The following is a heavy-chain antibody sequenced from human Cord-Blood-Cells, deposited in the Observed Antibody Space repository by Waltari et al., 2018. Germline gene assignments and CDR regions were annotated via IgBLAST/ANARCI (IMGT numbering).Heavy chain of an antibody. Sequence: QVQLVQSGAEVKKPGSSVKVSCNASGGTFSSYAISWVRQAPGQGLEWMGGIIPILGTANYAQKFRGRVTITADESTSTAYMELSSLRAEDTAVYDCARDVLAFDIWGQGTMVTVSS. V-gene: IGHV1-69*01. CDR2: IIPILGTA. CDR1: GGTFSSYA. CDR3: ARDVLAFDI. J-gene: IGHJ3*02.